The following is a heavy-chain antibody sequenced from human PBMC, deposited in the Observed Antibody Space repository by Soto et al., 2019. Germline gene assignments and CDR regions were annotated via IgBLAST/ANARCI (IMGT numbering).Heavy chain of an antibody. J-gene: IGHJ6*02. CDR3: ARPEYSSSSYGMDV. CDR2: ISSSSSTI. V-gene: IGHV3-48*02. CDR1: GLTFSSYS. D-gene: IGHD6-6*01. Sequence: PGGSLRLSCAASGLTFSSYSMNWVRQAPGKGLERVSYISSSSSTIYYADSVKGRFTISRDNAKNSLYLQMNSLRDEDTAVYYCARPEYSSSSYGMDVRGQRTTVTVSS.